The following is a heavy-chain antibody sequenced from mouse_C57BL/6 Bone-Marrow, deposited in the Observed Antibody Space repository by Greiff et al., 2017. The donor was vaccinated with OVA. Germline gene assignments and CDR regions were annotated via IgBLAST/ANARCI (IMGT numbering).Heavy chain of an antibody. D-gene: IGHD2-3*01. CDR3: ARNLSPYWYFDV. CDR1: GYTFTDYN. J-gene: IGHJ1*03. CDR2: INPNNGGT. Sequence: DVQLQESGPELVKPGASVKIPCKASGYTFTDYNMDWVKQSHGKSLEWIGDINPNNGGTIYNQKFKGKATLTVDKSSSTAYMELRSLTSEDTAVYYCARNLSPYWYFDVWGTGTTVTVSS. V-gene: IGHV1-18*01.